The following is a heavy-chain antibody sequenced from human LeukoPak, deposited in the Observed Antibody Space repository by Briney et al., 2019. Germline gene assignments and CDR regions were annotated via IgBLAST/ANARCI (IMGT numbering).Heavy chain of an antibody. V-gene: IGHV3-20*04. D-gene: IGHD6-19*01. Sequence: GGSLRLSCVASGFTFDDYGMSWVRQPPGKGLEWVSGINWNGGSTGYADSVKGRFTISRDNAKNSLYLQMNSLRADDTALYYCARLHNSGYYGYFDYWGQGTLVTVSS. CDR2: INWNGGST. CDR3: ARLHNSGYYGYFDY. CDR1: GFTFDDYG. J-gene: IGHJ4*02.